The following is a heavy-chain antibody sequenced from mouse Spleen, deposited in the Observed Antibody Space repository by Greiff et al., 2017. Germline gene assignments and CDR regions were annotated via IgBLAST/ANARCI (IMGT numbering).Heavy chain of an antibody. V-gene: IGHV5-9*04. CDR3: ARGVGRWWYFDV. Sequence: EVKVEESGGGLVKRGGSLKLSCAASGFTFSSYYMSWVRQTPEKRLEWVATISSGGGSTYYPDSVKGRFTISRDNAKNTLYLQMSSLNSEDTAVYYCARGVGRWWYFDVWGAGTTVTVSS. D-gene: IGHD4-1*01. J-gene: IGHJ1*01. CDR2: ISSGGGST. CDR1: GFTFSSYY.